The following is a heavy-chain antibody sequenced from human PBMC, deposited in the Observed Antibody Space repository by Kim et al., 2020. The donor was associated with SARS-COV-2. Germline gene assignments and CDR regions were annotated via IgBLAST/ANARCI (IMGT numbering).Heavy chain of an antibody. Sequence: GGSLRLSCAASGFTFSSYCMHWVRQAPGKGLEWVAVISYDGGNKNYVDSVKGRFTISRDNSKNTLYLQMNSLRAEDTAVYYCARDIASYSSGWIYYYYGMDVWGQGTTVTVSS. J-gene: IGHJ6*02. CDR1: GFTFSSYC. D-gene: IGHD6-19*01. CDR2: ISYDGGNK. CDR3: ARDIASYSSGWIYYYYGMDV. V-gene: IGHV3-30*04.